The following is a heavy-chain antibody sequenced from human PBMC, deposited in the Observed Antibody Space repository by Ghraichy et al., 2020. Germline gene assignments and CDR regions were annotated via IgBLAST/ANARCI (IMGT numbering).Heavy chain of an antibody. CDR2: IYTSGST. Sequence: SETLSLTCTVSGGSISSYYWSWIRQPAGKGLEWIGRIYTSGSTNYNPSLKSRVTMSVDTSKNQFSLKLSSVTAADTAVYYCAREVVVAAKRSNWFDPWGQGTLVTVSS. CDR1: GGSISSYY. D-gene: IGHD2-15*01. J-gene: IGHJ5*02. CDR3: AREVVVAAKRSNWFDP. V-gene: IGHV4-4*07.